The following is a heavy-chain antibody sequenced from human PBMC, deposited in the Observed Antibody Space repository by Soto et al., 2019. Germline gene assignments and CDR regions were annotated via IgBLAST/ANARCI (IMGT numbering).Heavy chain of an antibody. V-gene: IGHV4-61*01. J-gene: IGHJ6*02. D-gene: IGHD6-19*01. Sequence: SETLSLTCTVSGGSVSSGSYYWSWIRQPPGKGLEWIGYIYYSGSTNYNPSLKSRVTISVDTSKNQFSLKLSSVTAADTAVYYCARDRKQWLVHYYYYGMDVWGQGTTVTVSS. CDR2: IYYSGST. CDR3: ARDRKQWLVHYYYYGMDV. CDR1: GGSVSSGSYY.